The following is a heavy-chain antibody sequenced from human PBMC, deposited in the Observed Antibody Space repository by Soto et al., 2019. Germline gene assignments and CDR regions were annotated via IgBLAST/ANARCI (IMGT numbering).Heavy chain of an antibody. CDR3: ARESEDLTSNFDY. J-gene: IGHJ4*02. Sequence: GGSLRLSCAASGFSFRSYYMNWVRQAPGRGLEWVSNISPSSSFLNYADSVKGRFTISRDNAKSSVYLEMNSLRAEDTAVYYCARESEDLTSNFDYWGQGTLVTVSS. V-gene: IGHV3-21*06. CDR2: ISPSSSFL. CDR1: GFSFRSYY.